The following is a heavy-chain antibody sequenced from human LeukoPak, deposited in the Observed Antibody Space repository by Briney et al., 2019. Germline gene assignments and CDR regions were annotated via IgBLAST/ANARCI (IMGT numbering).Heavy chain of an antibody. V-gene: IGHV4-34*01. J-gene: IGHJ4*02. CDR3: ASGTMPLDY. CDR2: INHSGST. CDR1: GGSFSGYY. Sequence: PSETLSLTCAVYGGSFSGYYWSWIRQPPGKGLEWIGEINHSGSTNYNPSLKSRVTISVDTSKNQFSLKLSSVTAADTAVSYCASGTMPLDYWGQGTLVTVSS. D-gene: IGHD2-2*01.